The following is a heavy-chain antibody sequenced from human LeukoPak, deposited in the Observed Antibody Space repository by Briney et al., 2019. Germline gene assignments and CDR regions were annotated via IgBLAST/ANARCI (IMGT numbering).Heavy chain of an antibody. CDR3: VKNSGWYHLDF. CDR1: GFTFSAYA. Sequence: QAGGSLRLSCAASGFTFSAYAMNWVRQAPGKGLEWVSSITGSDDSTYYADSVKDRFTISRDDSKNTLFLQMNSLRAEDTAVYYCVKNSGWYHLDFWGQGTLVTVSS. D-gene: IGHD6-13*01. CDR2: ITGSDDST. J-gene: IGHJ4*02. V-gene: IGHV3-23*01.